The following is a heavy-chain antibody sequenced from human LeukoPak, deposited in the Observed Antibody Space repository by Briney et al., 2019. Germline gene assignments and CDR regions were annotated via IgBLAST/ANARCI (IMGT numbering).Heavy chain of an antibody. V-gene: IGHV3-74*01. Sequence: PGGSLRLSCTASGFTFTSHWMHWVRQVPGKGLVWVSRINGDGSGTNHADSVKGRFTISRDNSKNMVYLQMNSLRTEDSAVYYCARDRAGTQSWVEFDFWGQGTLVTVSS. D-gene: IGHD3-10*01. CDR3: ARDRAGTQSWVEFDF. CDR2: INGDGSGT. CDR1: GFTFTSHW. J-gene: IGHJ5*01.